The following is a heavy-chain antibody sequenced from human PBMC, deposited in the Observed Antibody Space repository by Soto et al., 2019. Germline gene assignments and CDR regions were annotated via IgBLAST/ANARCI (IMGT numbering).Heavy chain of an antibody. D-gene: IGHD6-6*01. Sequence: SETLSLTCAVSGYSIRSGYFWGWIRQPPGKGLEWIGSMYHSGITYYNLSLKSRVTTAVDKSKNQLSLKLSSATAADTAVYYCARSMYSTSAQLYYGMDVWGQGTTVTVSS. CDR1: GYSIRSGYF. V-gene: IGHV4-38-2*01. CDR2: MYHSGIT. J-gene: IGHJ6*02. CDR3: ARSMYSTSAQLYYGMDV.